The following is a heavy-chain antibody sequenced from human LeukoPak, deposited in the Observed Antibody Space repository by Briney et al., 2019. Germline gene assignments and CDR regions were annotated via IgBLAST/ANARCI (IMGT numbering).Heavy chain of an antibody. CDR3: ARGDGDSDSNGVLMGWFDP. Sequence: ASAKVSCKASGYTFTAYYMHWVRQAPGQGLEWMGVIDPSGGGTSYAQRFQDRVTMTSDTSTSTVYMELSSLRSEDTAVYYCARGDGDSDSNGVLMGWFDPWGQGTLVTVSS. CDR2: IDPSGGGT. CDR1: GYTFTAYY. D-gene: IGHD3-22*01. J-gene: IGHJ5*02. V-gene: IGHV1-46*01.